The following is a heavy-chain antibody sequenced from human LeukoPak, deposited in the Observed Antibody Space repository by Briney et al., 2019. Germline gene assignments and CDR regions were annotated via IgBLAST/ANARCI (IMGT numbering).Heavy chain of an antibody. CDR3: ARDYGGSSGWYGAEDAFDI. J-gene: IGHJ3*02. Sequence: ASVKVSCKASGYTFTSYYMHWVRRAPGQGLEWMGIINPSGGSTSYAQKFQGRVTMTRDTSTSTAYMELRSLRSDDTAVYYCARDYGGSSGWYGAEDAFDIWGQGTMVTVSS. CDR1: GYTFTSYY. D-gene: IGHD6-19*01. V-gene: IGHV1-46*01. CDR2: INPSGGST.